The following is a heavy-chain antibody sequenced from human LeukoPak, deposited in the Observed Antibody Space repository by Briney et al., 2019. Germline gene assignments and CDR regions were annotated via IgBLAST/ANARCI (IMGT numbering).Heavy chain of an antibody. V-gene: IGHV1-2*02. Sequence: ASVKVSCKASAYTFTGYYMHWVRQAPGQGLEWMGWINPNSGGTNYAQKFQGRVTMTRDTSISTAYMELSRLRSDDTAVYYCARPLGEYCSSTSCYAWWFDPWGQGTLVTVSS. CDR1: AYTFTGYY. J-gene: IGHJ5*02. CDR3: ARPLGEYCSSTSCYAWWFDP. CDR2: INPNSGGT. D-gene: IGHD2-2*01.